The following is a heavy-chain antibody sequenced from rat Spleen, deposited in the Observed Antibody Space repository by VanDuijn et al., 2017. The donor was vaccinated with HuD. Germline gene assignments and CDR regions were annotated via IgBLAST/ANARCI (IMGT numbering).Heavy chain of an antibody. V-gene: IGHV5-19*01. D-gene: IGHD1-4*01. CDR1: GFTFSNYG. J-gene: IGHJ2*01. Sequence: EVQLVESGGGLVQPGRSLKLSCAASGFTFSNYGMHWIRQAPTKGLEWVASISPSGGSTYYRDSVKGRFTISRDNAKSTLYLQMDSLRSEDTATYYCTRELPGYAYYFDYWGQGVMVTVSS. CDR2: ISPSGGST. CDR3: TRELPGYAYYFDY.